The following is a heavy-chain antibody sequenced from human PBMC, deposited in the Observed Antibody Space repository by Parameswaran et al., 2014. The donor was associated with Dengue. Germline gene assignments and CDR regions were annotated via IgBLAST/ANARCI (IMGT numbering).Heavy chain of an antibody. D-gene: IGHD3-22*01. CDR2: FDPEDGET. CDR1: GYTLTELS. V-gene: IGHV1-24*01. J-gene: IGHJ4*02. CDR3: ATVGSGYQYYFDY. Sequence: PGASVKVSCKVSGYTLTELSMHWVRQAPGKGLEWMGGFDPEDGETIYAQKFQGRVTMTEDTSTDAAYMELSSLRSEDTAVYYCATVGSGYQYYFDYWGQGTLVTVSS.